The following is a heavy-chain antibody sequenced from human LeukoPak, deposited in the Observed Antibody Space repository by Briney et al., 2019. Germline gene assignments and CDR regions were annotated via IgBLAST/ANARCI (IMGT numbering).Heavy chain of an antibody. J-gene: IGHJ5*02. CDR2: INHSGST. V-gene: IGHV4-34*01. D-gene: IGHD3-10*01. Sequence: KASETLSLTCAVYGGSFSGYYWSWIRQPPGKGLEWIGEINHSGSTNYNPSLKSRVTISVDTSKNQFSLKLSSVTAADTAVYYCARNKRITMVRGVPPPFDPWGQGTLVTVSS. CDR1: GGSFSGYY. CDR3: ARNKRITMVRGVPPPFDP.